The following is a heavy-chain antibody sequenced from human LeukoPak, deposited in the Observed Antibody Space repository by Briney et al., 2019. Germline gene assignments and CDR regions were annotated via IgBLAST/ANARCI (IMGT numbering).Heavy chain of an antibody. CDR2: ISGSGGST. V-gene: IGHV3-23*01. Sequence: GGSLRLSCAASGFTFSSYAMGWVRQAPGKGLEWVSAISGSGGSTYYADSVKGRFTISRDNAKNSLYLQMNSLRAEDTAVYYCASSREYTSMVSGFSDYWGQGTLVTVSS. CDR1: GFTFSSYA. J-gene: IGHJ4*02. D-gene: IGHD3-10*01. CDR3: ASSREYTSMVSGFSDY.